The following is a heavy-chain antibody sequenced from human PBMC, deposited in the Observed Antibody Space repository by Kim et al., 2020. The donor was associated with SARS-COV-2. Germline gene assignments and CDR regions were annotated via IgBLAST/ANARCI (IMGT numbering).Heavy chain of an antibody. J-gene: IGHJ4*02. D-gene: IGHD6-19*01. CDR2: RT. V-gene: IGHV4-39*01. CDR3: ASPYSSDYDY. Sequence: RTYSTPSLKRRVTLSVETSKNQFSLRLGSVTAADTAVYYCASPYSSDYDYWGQGTLVTVSS.